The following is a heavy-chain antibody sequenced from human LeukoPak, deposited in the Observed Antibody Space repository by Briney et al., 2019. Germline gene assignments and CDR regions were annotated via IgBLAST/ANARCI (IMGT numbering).Heavy chain of an antibody. CDR2: ISTTSTYI. CDR1: GFTFSDFG. V-gene: IGHV3-21*04. CDR3: ARDLGSSIWRRLDYYYMDV. D-gene: IGHD6-13*01. J-gene: IGHJ6*03. Sequence: GGSLRLSCAASGFTFSDFGMNWVRQAPGKGLEWVSSISTTSTYIYYGDSVKGRFTISRDNAENSLYLQMNSLRAEDTAVYYYARDLGSSIWRRLDYYYMDVWGKGTTVTVSS.